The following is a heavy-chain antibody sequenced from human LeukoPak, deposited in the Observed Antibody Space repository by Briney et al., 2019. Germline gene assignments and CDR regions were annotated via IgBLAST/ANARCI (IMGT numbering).Heavy chain of an antibody. D-gene: IGHD3-22*01. J-gene: IGHJ3*02. CDR1: GFTVSSNY. CDR2: IYSGGST. Sequence: PGGSLRLSCAASGFTVSSNYMSWVRQAPGKGLEWVSDIYSGGSTYYADSVKGRFTISRDNSKNTLYLQMNSLRAEDTAVYYCARGGSGAYYFNAFAIWGQGTMVTVSS. V-gene: IGHV3-53*01. CDR3: ARGGSGAYYFNAFAI.